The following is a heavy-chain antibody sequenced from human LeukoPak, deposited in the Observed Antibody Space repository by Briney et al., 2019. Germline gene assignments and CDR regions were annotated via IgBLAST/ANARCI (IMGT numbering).Heavy chain of an antibody. J-gene: IGHJ4*02. CDR3: AREVEVPAATKYYYGSGSPFDY. V-gene: IGHV3-21*01. Sequence: PGGSLRLSCAASGFTFSSYAMSWVREAPGKGLEWVSSISSSSSYIYYADSVKGRFTISRDNAKNSLYLQMNSLRAEDTAVYYCAREVEVPAATKYYYGSGSPFDYWGQGTLVTVSS. D-gene: IGHD3-10*01. CDR2: ISSSSSYI. CDR1: GFTFSSYA.